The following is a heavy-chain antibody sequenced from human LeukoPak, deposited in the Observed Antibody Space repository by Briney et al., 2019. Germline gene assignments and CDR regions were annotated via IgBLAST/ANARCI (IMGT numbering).Heavy chain of an antibody. V-gene: IGHV1-24*01. Sequence: ASVKVSCKVSGYTLTELSMHWVRQAPGKGLEWMGGFDPEDGETIYAQKFQGRVTMTEDTSTDIAYMELSSLRSEDTAVYYCATDREVGRYYYDSSGYWKYWGQGTLVTVSS. CDR2: FDPEDGET. CDR1: GYTLTELS. D-gene: IGHD3-22*01. J-gene: IGHJ4*02. CDR3: ATDREVGRYYYDSSGYWKY.